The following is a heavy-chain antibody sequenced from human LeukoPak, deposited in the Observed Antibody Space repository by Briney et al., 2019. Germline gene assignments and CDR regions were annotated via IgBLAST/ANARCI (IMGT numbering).Heavy chain of an antibody. J-gene: IGHJ3*02. Sequence: SETLSLTCTVSGGSISSYYWSWIRQPPGKGLEWIGYIYYSGSTNYNPSLKSRVTISVDTSKNQFSLKLSSVPAADTAVYYCAREGTTVTHDDAFDIWGQGTMVTVSS. CDR3: AREGTTVTHDDAFDI. D-gene: IGHD4-17*01. CDR2: IYYSGST. CDR1: GGSISSYY. V-gene: IGHV4-59*01.